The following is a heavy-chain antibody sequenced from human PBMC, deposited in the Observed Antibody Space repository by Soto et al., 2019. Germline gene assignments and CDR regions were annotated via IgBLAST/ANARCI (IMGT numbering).Heavy chain of an antibody. Sequence: GGSLRLSCAASGFTFSSYSMNWVRQAPGKGLEWVSYISSSSSTIYYADSVKGRFTISRDNAKNSLYLQMNSLRAEDTAVYYCAREYYYDSSGYYSNALDIWGQGTMVTVSS. J-gene: IGHJ3*02. CDR3: AREYYYDSSGYYSNALDI. D-gene: IGHD3-22*01. CDR2: ISSSSSTI. CDR1: GFTFSSYS. V-gene: IGHV3-48*04.